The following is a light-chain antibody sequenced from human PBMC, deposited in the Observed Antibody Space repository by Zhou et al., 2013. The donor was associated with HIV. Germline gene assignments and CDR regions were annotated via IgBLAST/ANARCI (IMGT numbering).Light chain of an antibody. CDR1: QSIGRW. J-gene: IGKJ2*01. CDR2: AAS. Sequence: DIQMTQSPSSLSASVGDRVTITCRASQSIGRWLAWYQQKSGEAPKLLIYAASSLQSGVPSRFSGSGSGTDFTLTISSLHXDYSLLTXYTSYVYPYTFGQGTKLEIK. CDR3: TSYVYPYT. V-gene: IGKV1-39*01.